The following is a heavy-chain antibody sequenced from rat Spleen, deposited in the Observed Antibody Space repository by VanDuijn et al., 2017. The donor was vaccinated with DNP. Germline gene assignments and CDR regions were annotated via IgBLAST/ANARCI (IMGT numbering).Heavy chain of an antibody. CDR1: EFTFGDYN. CDR3: ATSLTGRA. J-gene: IGHJ2*01. V-gene: IGHV5-7*01. D-gene: IGHD5-1*01. CDR2: ISHDGGST. Sequence: EVQLVESGGGLVQPGRSMKLSCTASEFTFGDYNMAWVRQAPKKGLEWVATISHDGGSTYYRDSVKGRFTVSRDNAERTLDLQMGSLTSEDTATYYCATSLTGRAWGQGVMVTVSS.